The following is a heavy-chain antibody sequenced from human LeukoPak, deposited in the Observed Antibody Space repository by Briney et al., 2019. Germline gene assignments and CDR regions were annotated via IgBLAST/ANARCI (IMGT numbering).Heavy chain of an antibody. D-gene: IGHD1-26*01. J-gene: IGHJ4*02. CDR2: IYYTGTT. CDR3: ARHLYSESYYF. Sequence: SETLFLTCTVSGGSISSNSHYWGWIRQTPGKGLEWIGSIYYTGTTYYNPSLKSRVTISIDTSKNQFSLKLSSVTAADTAVYYCARHLYSESYYFWGQGTLVSVSS. V-gene: IGHV4-39*01. CDR1: GGSISSNSHY.